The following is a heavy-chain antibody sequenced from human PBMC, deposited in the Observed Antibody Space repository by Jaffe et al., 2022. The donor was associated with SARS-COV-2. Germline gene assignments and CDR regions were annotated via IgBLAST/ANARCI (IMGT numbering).Heavy chain of an antibody. CDR1: GGSFSGYY. CDR2: INHSGST. J-gene: IGHJ6*02. V-gene: IGHV4-34*01. CDR3: ARVERNYYYYYGMDV. Sequence: QVQLQQWGAGLLKPSETLSLTCAVYGGSFSGYYWSWIRQPPGKGLEWIGEINHSGSTNYNPSLKSRVTISVDTSKNQFSLKLSSVTAADTAVYYCARVERNYYYYYGMDVWGQGTTVTVSS. D-gene: IGHD1-26*01.